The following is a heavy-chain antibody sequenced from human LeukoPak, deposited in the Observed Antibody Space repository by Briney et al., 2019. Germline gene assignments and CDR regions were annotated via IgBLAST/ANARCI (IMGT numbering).Heavy chain of an antibody. Sequence: ASVKVSCKASGYTFTGYYMHWVRQAPGQGLEWMGWINPNSGGTNYAQKFQGRVTMTRDTSISTAYMELSRLRSDDTAVYYCARGEHIVVVPAAISYWGQGTLVTVSS. CDR3: ARGEHIVVVPAAISY. CDR1: GYTFTGYY. CDR2: INPNSGGT. V-gene: IGHV1-2*02. J-gene: IGHJ4*02. D-gene: IGHD2-2*01.